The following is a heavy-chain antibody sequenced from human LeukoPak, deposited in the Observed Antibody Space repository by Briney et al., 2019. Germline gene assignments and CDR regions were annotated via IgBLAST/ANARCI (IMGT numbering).Heavy chain of an antibody. V-gene: IGHV3-48*04. CDR2: ISSQSITI. D-gene: IGHD3-9*01. J-gene: IGHJ3*01. Sequence: GGSLRLSCEASGFSFSDYSMNWVRQAPGKGLEWVSYISSQSITIYYADSVKGRFTVSRDNAKNLLYLQMNSLRAEDTAVYYCARPGYTAGYDLWGQGTLVTVSS. CDR1: GFSFSDYS. CDR3: ARPGYTAGYDL.